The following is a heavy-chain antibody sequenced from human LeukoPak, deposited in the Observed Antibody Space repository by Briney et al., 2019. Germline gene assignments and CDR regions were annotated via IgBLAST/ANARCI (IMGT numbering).Heavy chain of an antibody. CDR3: ARKLGGSQCGGDCFFDH. J-gene: IGHJ4*02. V-gene: IGHV3-11*03. CDR2: ISSTGSYT. Sequence: GGSLRLSCEASGFTLSVYYMSWFRQAPGKGLEWIGYISSTGSYTTYADSVRGRFTLSRDNAKSLLFLQMNNLRAEDTAVYYCARKLGGSQCGGDCFFDHWGQGTLVAVSS. D-gene: IGHD2-21*02. CDR1: GFTLSVYY.